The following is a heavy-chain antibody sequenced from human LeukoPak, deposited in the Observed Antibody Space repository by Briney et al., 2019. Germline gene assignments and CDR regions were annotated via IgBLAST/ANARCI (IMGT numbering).Heavy chain of an antibody. V-gene: IGHV3-23*01. D-gene: IGHD5-12*01. CDR3: ALSGQGDRDH. J-gene: IGHJ4*02. CDR1: GLTFSSHS. Sequence: GGSLRLSCAASGLTFSSHSMTWVRQAPGKGLEWVSLVSNSGDRTYYADSVKGRFTISRDHPTTTLSLQMYSLRAEDTALYYCALSGQGDRDHWGQGTRVTVSS. CDR2: VSNSGDRT.